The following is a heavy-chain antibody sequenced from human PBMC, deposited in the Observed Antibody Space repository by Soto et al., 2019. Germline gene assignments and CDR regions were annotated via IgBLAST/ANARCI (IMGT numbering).Heavy chain of an antibody. J-gene: IGHJ6*02. CDR3: TSLYYYDGGP. CDR1: AFTFSAST. CDR2: VRTKANNYAT. D-gene: IGHD3-22*01. V-gene: IGHV3-73*01. Sequence: GGSLRLSCAASAFTFSASTMHWVRQASGKGLEWVGRVRTKANNYATTYAASVKGRFTISRDDSKNTAYLQMNSLKTEDTAVYYCTSLYYYDGGPWGQGTTVTLSS.